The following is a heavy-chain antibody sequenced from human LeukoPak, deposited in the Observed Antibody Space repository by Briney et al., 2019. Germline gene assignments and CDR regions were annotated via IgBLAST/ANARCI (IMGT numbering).Heavy chain of an antibody. V-gene: IGHV4-39*07. CDR3: ARDAIAAGYWFDP. CDR1: GGSISSSSYY. J-gene: IGHJ5*02. Sequence: SETLSLTCTVSGGSISSSSYYWGWIRQPPGKGLEWIGSIYYSGSTYYNPSLKSRVTISVDTSKNQFSLKLSSVTAADTAVYYCARDAIAAGYWFDPWGQGTLVTVSS. D-gene: IGHD6-13*01. CDR2: IYYSGST.